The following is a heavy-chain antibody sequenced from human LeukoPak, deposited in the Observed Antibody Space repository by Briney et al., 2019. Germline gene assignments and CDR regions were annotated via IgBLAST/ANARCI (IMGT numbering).Heavy chain of an antibody. J-gene: IGHJ5*02. CDR3: ARNTSSSPWFDP. V-gene: IGHV4-61*08. CDR2: VYYIGTA. D-gene: IGHD6-6*01. CDR1: GGSVKSPDSY. Sequence: SETLSLTCIVSGGSVKSPDSYWGWIRQPPGKGLEWIGNVYYIGTASYNSSLKSRVTISVDTSKNQFSLEMTSVTAADTAVYYCARNTSSSPWFDPWGQGTLVTVSS.